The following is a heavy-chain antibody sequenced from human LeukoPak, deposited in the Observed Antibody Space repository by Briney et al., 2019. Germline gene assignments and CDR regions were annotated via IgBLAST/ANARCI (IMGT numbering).Heavy chain of an antibody. CDR3: ARDGHYYDSSGYYSLDY. V-gene: IGHV3-30*04. D-gene: IGHD3-22*01. J-gene: IGHJ4*02. CDR2: ISYDGSNK. CDR1: GFTFSSYA. Sequence: GGSLRLSCAASGFTFSSYAMHWVRQARGKGLEWVAVISYDGSNKYYEDSVKGRFTISRDNSKNTLYLQMNSLRAEDTAVYYCARDGHYYDSSGYYSLDYWGQGTLVTVSS.